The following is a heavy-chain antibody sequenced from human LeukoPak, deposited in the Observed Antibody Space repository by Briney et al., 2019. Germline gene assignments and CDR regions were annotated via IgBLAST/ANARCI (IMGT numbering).Heavy chain of an antibody. CDR2: IYPGDSDT. CDR3: ARSLPYSSSWYNYYYGMDV. Sequence: GESLQISCKGSGYSFTSYWIGWVRQMPGKGLEWMGIIYPGDSDTRYSPSFQGQVTISADKSISTAYLQWSSLKASDTAMYYCARSLPYSSSWYNYYYGMDVWGQGTTVTVSS. D-gene: IGHD6-13*01. CDR1: GYSFTSYW. V-gene: IGHV5-51*01. J-gene: IGHJ6*02.